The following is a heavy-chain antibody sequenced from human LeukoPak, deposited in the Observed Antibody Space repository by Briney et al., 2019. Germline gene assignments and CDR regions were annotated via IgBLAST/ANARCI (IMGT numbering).Heavy chain of an antibody. V-gene: IGHV4-59*01. Sequence: SETLSLTCTVSGCSISSYYWSWVRQPPGKGLEWIGYIYYSGSTNYNPSLKSRVTISIDTSKNQFSLRLSSVTAADTAVYYCASGFWSAPPDYWGQGTLVTVSS. D-gene: IGHD3-3*01. CDR1: GCSISSYY. CDR2: IYYSGST. CDR3: ASGFWSAPPDY. J-gene: IGHJ4*02.